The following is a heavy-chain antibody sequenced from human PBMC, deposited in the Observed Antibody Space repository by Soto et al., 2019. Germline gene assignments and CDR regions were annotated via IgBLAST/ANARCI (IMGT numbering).Heavy chain of an antibody. J-gene: IGHJ4*02. CDR1: GGSISSYY. CDR3: ARIPGIAAAGHIDY. CDR2: IYYSGST. Sequence: SETLSLTCTVSGGSISSYYWSWIRQPPGKGLEWIGYIYYSGSTYYNPSLKSRVTISVDTSKNQFSLKLSSVTAADTAVYYCARIPGIAAAGHIDYWGQGTLVTVSS. D-gene: IGHD6-13*01. V-gene: IGHV4-59*06.